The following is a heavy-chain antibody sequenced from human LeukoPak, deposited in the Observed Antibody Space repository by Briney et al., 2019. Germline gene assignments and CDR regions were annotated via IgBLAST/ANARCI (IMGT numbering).Heavy chain of an antibody. D-gene: IGHD6-6*01. V-gene: IGHV1-8*01. CDR3: ARVKAARPSHRYYYYYMDV. CDR2: MNPNSGNT. Sequence: GASVTVSCKASGYTFTSYDINWVRQATGQGLEWMGWMNPNSGNTGYAQKFQGRVTMTRNTSISTAYMELSSLRSEDTAVYYCARVKAARPSHRYYYYYMDVWGKGTTVTVSS. CDR1: GYTFTSYD. J-gene: IGHJ6*03.